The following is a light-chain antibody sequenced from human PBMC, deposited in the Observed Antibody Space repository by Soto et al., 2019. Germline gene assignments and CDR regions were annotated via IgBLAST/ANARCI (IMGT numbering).Light chain of an antibody. CDR1: QSIYEK. J-gene: IGKJ4*01. V-gene: IGKV3-15*01. CDR2: DTS. Sequence: EIVMTQSPATLSVSPGERVTLFCRASQSIYEKLAWYQQKPGQTPRLVIYDTSTRATGTPGSFSGSGSGTEFTLTISILQSEDFAVYYCQQYNRWPLTFCGGTKLEIK. CDR3: QQYNRWPLT.